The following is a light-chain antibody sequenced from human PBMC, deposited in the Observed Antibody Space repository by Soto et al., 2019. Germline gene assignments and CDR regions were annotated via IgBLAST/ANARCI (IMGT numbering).Light chain of an antibody. CDR3: QQRSNWPVT. V-gene: IGKV3-11*01. CDR1: QSVSSY. Sequence: EIVLTQSPATLSLSPGERATLSCRASQSVSSYLAWYQQKPGRAPRLLIYDASNRATGIPARFSGSGSGTDFTLTISSLEPEDFAVYYCQQRSNWPVTFGQGTKVDIK. CDR2: DAS. J-gene: IGKJ2*01.